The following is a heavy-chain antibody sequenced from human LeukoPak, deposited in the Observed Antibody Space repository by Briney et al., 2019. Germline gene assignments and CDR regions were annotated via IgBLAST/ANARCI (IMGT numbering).Heavy chain of an antibody. V-gene: IGHV4-61*02. CDR2: FYITESA. CDR1: GGSISSGSYY. J-gene: IGHJ4*02. CDR3: ARSRERICTNPPCYVDLQAT. D-gene: IGHD2-8*01. Sequence: PSETLSLTCTVSGGSISSGSYYWTWIRQPAGKGLEWIGRFYITESANYNSSLESRVTILVDTSKNQFSLKLSSVTAADTAIYYCARSRERICTNPPCYVDLQATWGQGALVTVSP.